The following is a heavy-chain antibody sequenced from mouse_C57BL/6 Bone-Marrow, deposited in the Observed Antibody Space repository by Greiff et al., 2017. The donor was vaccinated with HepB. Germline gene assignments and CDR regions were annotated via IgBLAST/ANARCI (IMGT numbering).Heavy chain of an antibody. V-gene: IGHV1-63*01. CDR1: GYTFTNYW. J-gene: IGHJ4*01. CDR3: ARRSYYSNYGAMDY. CDR2: IYPGGGYT. Sequence: VQLVESGAELVRPGTSVKMSCKASGYTFTNYWIGWAKQRPGHGLEWIGDIYPGGGYTNYNEKFKGKATLTADKSSSTAYMQFSSLTSEDSAIYYGARRSYYSNYGAMDYWGQGTSVTVSS. D-gene: IGHD2-5*01.